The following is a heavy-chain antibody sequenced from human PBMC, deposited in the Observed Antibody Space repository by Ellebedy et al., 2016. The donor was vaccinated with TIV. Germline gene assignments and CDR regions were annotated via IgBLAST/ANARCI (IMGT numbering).Heavy chain of an antibody. J-gene: IGHJ6*03. CDR2: ISAYNGNT. V-gene: IGHV1-18*01. D-gene: IGHD3-22*01. CDR1: GYTFTSYG. CDR3: ARELGRVVTGYYYYYYMDV. Sequence: ASVKVSCXASGYTFTSYGISWVRQAPGQGLEWMGWISAYNGNTNYAQKLQGRVTMTTDTSTSTAYMELRSLRSDDTAVYYCARELGRVVTGYYYYYYMDVWGKGTTVTVSS.